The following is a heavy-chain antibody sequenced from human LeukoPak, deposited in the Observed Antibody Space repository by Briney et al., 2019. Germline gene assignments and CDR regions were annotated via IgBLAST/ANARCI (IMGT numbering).Heavy chain of an antibody. CDR3: AKQPLDYYDSSGYYVFDY. CDR2: IRYDGSNK. V-gene: IGHV3-30*02. CDR1: GFTFSSYG. D-gene: IGHD3-22*01. Sequence: GGSLRLSCAASGFTFSSYGMHWVRQAPGKGLEWVAFIRYDGSNKYYADSVKGRFTISRDNSKNTLYLQMNSLRAEDTAVYYCAKQPLDYYDSSGYYVFDYWGQGTLVTVSS. J-gene: IGHJ4*02.